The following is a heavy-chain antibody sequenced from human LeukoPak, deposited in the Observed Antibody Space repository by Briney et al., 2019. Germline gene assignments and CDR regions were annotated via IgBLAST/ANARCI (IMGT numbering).Heavy chain of an antibody. J-gene: IGHJ6*02. CDR2: ISYDGSNT. Sequence: GGSLRLSCAASGFTFSSYAMHWVRQAPGKGLEWVAIISYDGSNTYYADSVKGRFTISRDKSKNTLYLQMNSLRAEDTAVYYCARDHSGYTGVYYYGLDVWGQGTTVPVSS. CDR3: ARDHSGYTGVYYYGLDV. D-gene: IGHD5-12*01. CDR1: GFTFSSYA. V-gene: IGHV3-30-3*01.